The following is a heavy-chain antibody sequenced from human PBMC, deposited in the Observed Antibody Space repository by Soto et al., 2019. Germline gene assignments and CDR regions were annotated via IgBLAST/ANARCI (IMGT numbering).Heavy chain of an antibody. V-gene: IGHV4-30-4*01. Sequence: SETLSLTCAVYGGSFSGYYWSWIRQPPGKGLEWIGYIYYSGSTYYNPSLKSRVTISVDTSKNQFSLKLSSVTAADTAVYYCARDGGVGLQLWLLVNAFYIWGQGTMVTVSS. CDR2: IYYSGST. J-gene: IGHJ3*02. CDR3: ARDGGVGLQLWLLVNAFYI. D-gene: IGHD5-18*01. CDR1: GGSFSGYY.